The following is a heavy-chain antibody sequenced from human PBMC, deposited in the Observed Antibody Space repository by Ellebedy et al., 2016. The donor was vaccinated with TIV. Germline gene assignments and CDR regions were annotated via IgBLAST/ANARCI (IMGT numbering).Heavy chain of an antibody. CDR3: ARAIGSGSSY. J-gene: IGHJ4*02. CDR2: IKEDGGEK. CDR1: GFIFSDYW. V-gene: IGHV3-7*01. D-gene: IGHD3-22*01. Sequence: GGSLRLXXAASGFIFSDYWMHWVRQAPGKGLEWVANIKEDGGEKYYVDSVKGRFTISRDNAENSLYLQMNSLRAQDTAVYYCARAIGSGSSYWGQGTLVTVSS.